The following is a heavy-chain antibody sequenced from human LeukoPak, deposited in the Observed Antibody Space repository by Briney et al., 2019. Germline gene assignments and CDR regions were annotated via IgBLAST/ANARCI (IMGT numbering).Heavy chain of an antibody. CDR1: GGSFSGYY. J-gene: IGHJ6*03. CDR2: INHSGST. V-gene: IGHV4-34*01. D-gene: IGHD6-6*01. Sequence: SETLSLTCAVYGGSFSGYYWSWIRQPPGKGLEWIGEINHSGSTNYNPSLKSRVTISVDTSKNQFSLKLSSVTAADTAVYYCARAASSSSWGYYYYYMDVWGKGTTVTVSS. CDR3: ARAASSSSWGYYYYYMDV.